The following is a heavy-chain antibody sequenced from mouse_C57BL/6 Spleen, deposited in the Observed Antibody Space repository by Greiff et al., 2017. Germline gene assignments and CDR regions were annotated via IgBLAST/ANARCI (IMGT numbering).Heavy chain of an antibody. CDR1: GFTFSSYA. V-gene: IGHV5-4*03. CDR3: ARGRIVTYYFDY. CDR2: ISDGGSYT. Sequence: EVKVVESGGGLVKPGGSLKLSCAASGFTFSSYAMSWVRQTPERRLEWVATISDGGSYTYYPDNVKGRFTSSRDNAKNNRYLQMSHLKSENTAMYYCARGRIVTYYFDYWGQGTTRTVSS. J-gene: IGHJ2*01. D-gene: IGHD2-5*01.